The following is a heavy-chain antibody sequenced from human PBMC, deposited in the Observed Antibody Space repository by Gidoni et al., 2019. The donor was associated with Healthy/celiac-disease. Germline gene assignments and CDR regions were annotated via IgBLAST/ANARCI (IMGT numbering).Heavy chain of an antibody. CDR3: AREEDIVATGDYYYYGMDV. V-gene: IGHV3-30-3*01. J-gene: IGHJ6*02. Sequence: QVQLVESGGGVVQTGRSLRLSCAASGFTFSSYAMHWVRQAPGKGLEWVAVISYDGSNKYYADSVKGRFTISRDNSKNTLYLQMNSLRAEDTAVYYCAREEDIVATGDYYYYGMDVWGQGTTVTVSS. CDR2: ISYDGSNK. D-gene: IGHD5-12*01. CDR1: GFTFSSYA.